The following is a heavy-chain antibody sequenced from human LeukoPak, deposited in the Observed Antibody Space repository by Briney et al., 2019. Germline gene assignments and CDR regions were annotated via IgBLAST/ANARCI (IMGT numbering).Heavy chain of an antibody. V-gene: IGHV3-23*01. CDR3: AKLDGYSGSDY. CDR2: ILGNGGST. J-gene: IGHJ4*02. CDR1: GFTFSSFS. Sequence: GGSLRLSCEVSGFTFSSFSMSWVRQAPGKGLEWVSTILGNGGSTYYADSVKGRFTISRDNSKNTLYLQMHSLRVDDTAIYFCAKLDGYSGSDYWGQGTLVTVSS. D-gene: IGHD5-24*01.